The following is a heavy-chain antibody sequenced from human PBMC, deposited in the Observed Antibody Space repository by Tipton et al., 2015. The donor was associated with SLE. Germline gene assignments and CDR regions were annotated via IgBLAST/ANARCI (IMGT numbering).Heavy chain of an antibody. CDR2: IKSDGSST. CDR1: GFTFSNYY. Sequence: SLRLSCAASGFTFSNYYMDWVRQVPGKGLVWVSRIKSDGSSTSYADSVKGRFTISRDNSKKTLYLQMNSLRAGDTAVYYCAREVTAADHDAFDVWGRGTMVTVSS. J-gene: IGHJ3*01. CDR3: AREVTAADHDAFDV. D-gene: IGHD6-13*01. V-gene: IGHV3-74*01.